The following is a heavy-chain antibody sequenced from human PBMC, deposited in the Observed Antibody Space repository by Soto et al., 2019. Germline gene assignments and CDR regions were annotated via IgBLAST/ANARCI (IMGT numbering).Heavy chain of an antibody. Sequence: ASVKVSCKASGYTFTSYYMHWVRQAPGQGLEWMGIINPSGGSTSYAQKFQGRVTMTRDTSTSTVYMELSSLRSEDTAVYYCAREGATGTTYYYYGMDVWGQGTTVTVSS. CDR1: GYTFTSYY. J-gene: IGHJ6*02. D-gene: IGHD1-7*01. CDR3: AREGATGTTYYYYGMDV. CDR2: INPSGGST. V-gene: IGHV1-46*01.